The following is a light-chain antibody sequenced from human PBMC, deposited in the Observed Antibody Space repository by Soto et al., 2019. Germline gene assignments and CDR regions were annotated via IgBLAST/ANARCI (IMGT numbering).Light chain of an antibody. CDR1: QSISNW. CDR3: QQYNNS. CDR2: KAS. V-gene: IGKV1-5*03. Sequence: DIQMTQSPSTLSASVGDRVTITCRASQSISNWLAWYQQKPGKAPKLLIYKASSLESGVPSRFSGSGSGTEFTLTISSLQPDDFATYHCQQYNNSFGQGTKLEIK. J-gene: IGKJ2*01.